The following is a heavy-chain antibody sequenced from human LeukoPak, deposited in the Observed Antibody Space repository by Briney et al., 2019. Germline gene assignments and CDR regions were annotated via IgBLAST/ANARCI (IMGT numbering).Heavy chain of an antibody. CDR3: ARGAAAAGDYYYYVDV. CDR2: TYYRSKWYN. Sequence: SQTPSLTCAISGDSVSSNSAAWDWIRQSPSRGLEWLGRTYYRSKWYNDYAVSVKSRITINPDTSKNQFSLQLNSVTPEDTAVYYCARGAAAAGDYYYYVDVWGKGTTVTVSS. D-gene: IGHD6-13*01. V-gene: IGHV6-1*01. J-gene: IGHJ6*03. CDR1: GDSVSSNSAA.